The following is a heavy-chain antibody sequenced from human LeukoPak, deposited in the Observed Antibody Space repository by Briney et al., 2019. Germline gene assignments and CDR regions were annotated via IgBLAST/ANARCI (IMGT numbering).Heavy chain of an antibody. Sequence: PSETLSLTCAVYGGSFSGYYWSWIRQPPGKGLEWIGEINHSGSTNYNPSLKSRVTISVDTSKNQFSLKLSSVTAADTAVYYCARATGGVRLYWGQGTLVTVSS. CDR3: ARATGGVRLY. V-gene: IGHV4-34*01. J-gene: IGHJ4*02. CDR2: INHSGST. D-gene: IGHD2-8*01. CDR1: GGSFSGYY.